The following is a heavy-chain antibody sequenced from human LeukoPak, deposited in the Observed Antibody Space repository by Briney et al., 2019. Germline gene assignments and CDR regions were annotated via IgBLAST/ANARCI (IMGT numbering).Heavy chain of an antibody. CDR1: GFTFSSYG. CDR2: IWYDGSNK. CDR3: ARTQGRFYGSGSYEGFDY. J-gene: IGHJ4*02. D-gene: IGHD3-10*01. V-gene: IGHV3-33*01. Sequence: GRSLRLSCAASGFTFSSYGMHWVRQAPGKGLEWVAVIWYDGSNKYYADSVKGRFTISRDNSENTVYLQMNSLRAEDTAVYYCARTQGRFYGSGSYEGFDYWGQGTLVTVSS.